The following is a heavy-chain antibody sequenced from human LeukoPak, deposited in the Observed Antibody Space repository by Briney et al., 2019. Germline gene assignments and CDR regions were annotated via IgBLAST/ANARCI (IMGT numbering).Heavy chain of an antibody. CDR1: GYTFTSYY. CDR2: INPSGGST. Sequence: ASVKVSCKASGYTFTSYYIHWVRQAPGQGLEWMGIINPSGGSTSYAQKFQGRVTMTRDTSTSTAYMELRSLRSDDTAVYYCARDRSSSWPGDFDYWGQGTLVTVSS. D-gene: IGHD6-13*01. V-gene: IGHV1-46*01. J-gene: IGHJ4*02. CDR3: ARDRSSSWPGDFDY.